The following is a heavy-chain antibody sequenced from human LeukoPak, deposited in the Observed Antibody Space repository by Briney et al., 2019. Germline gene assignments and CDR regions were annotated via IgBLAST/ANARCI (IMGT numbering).Heavy chain of an antibody. V-gene: IGHV3-30*19. CDR3: ARRGTALNYYDSSGYGAFDI. CDR1: GFTFSSYG. CDR2: ISYDGSNK. D-gene: IGHD3-22*01. J-gene: IGHJ3*02. Sequence: GGSLRLSCAASGFTFSSYGMHWVRQAPGKGLEWVAVISYDGSNKYYADSVKGRFTISRDNSKNTLYLQMNSLRAEDTAVYYCARRGTALNYYDSSGYGAFDIWGQGTMVTVSS.